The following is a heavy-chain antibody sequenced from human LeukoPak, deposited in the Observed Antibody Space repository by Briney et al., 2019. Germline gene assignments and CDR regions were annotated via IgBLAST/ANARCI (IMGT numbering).Heavy chain of an antibody. CDR1: GFTFSSYV. V-gene: IGHV3-30*18. Sequence: GGSLRLSCAASGFTFSSYVMHWVRQAPGKGLEWVAVISYDGSNKYYAGSVKGRFTISRDNSKNTLYLQMNSLRAEDTAVYYCAKDSSGSYWGQGTLVTVSS. CDR2: ISYDGSNK. CDR3: AKDSSGSY. D-gene: IGHD6-19*01. J-gene: IGHJ4*02.